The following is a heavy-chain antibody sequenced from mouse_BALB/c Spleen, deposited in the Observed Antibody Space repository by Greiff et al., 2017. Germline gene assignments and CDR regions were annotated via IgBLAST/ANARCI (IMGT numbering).Heavy chain of an antibody. J-gene: IGHJ3*01. Sequence: VQLQQPGAELVKPGASVKLSCKASGYTFTSYWMHWVKQRPGQGLEWIGEINPSNGRTNYNEKFKSKATLTVDKSSSTAYMQLSSLTSEDSAVYYCARGGNYGAWFAYWGQGTLVTVSA. CDR1: GYTFTSYW. CDR3: ARGGNYGAWFAY. D-gene: IGHD2-1*01. CDR2: INPSNGRT. V-gene: IGHV1S81*02.